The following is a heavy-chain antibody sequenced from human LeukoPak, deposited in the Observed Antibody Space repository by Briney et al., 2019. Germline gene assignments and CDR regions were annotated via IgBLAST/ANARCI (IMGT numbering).Heavy chain of an antibody. V-gene: IGHV4-61*05. Sequence: SETLSLTCTVSGGSISSSRYYWGWIRQPPGKGLEWIGYIYYSGSTNYNPSLKSRVTISVDTSKNQFSLKLSSVTAADTAVYYCASWREQWLASWGQGTLVTVSS. CDR2: IYYSGST. J-gene: IGHJ5*02. D-gene: IGHD6-19*01. CDR3: ASWREQWLAS. CDR1: GGSISSSRYY.